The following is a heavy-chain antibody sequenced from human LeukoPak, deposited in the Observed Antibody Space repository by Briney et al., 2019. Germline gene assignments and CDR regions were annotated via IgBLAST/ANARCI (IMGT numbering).Heavy chain of an antibody. D-gene: IGHD6-6*01. Sequence: SETLSLTCAVSGDSISNYYWSWIRQPPGKGLEWIGYIYTSGGTNYIPSLKGRVTISIDTSKNQFSLKLSSVTAADSAVYYCARLTRLSTSPDRYYLDYWGQGTLVTVSS. J-gene: IGHJ4*02. CDR3: ARLTRLSTSPDRYYLDY. V-gene: IGHV4-4*09. CDR1: GDSISNYY. CDR2: IYTSGGT.